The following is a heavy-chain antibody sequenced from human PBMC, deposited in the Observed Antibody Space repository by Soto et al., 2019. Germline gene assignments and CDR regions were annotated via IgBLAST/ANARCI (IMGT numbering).Heavy chain of an antibody. CDR2: IYYSGNT. CDR1: GGSISSYY. CDR3: AGGVAVAGTPRSDYFDC. J-gene: IGHJ4*02. D-gene: IGHD6-19*01. Sequence: SETLSLTCTVSGGSISSYYWSWIRQPPGKGLEWIGYIYYSGNTNYNPSLKSRVTISVDTSKNQFSLKLNSATAADTAVYYCAGGVAVAGTPRSDYFDCWGQGTPVTVSS. V-gene: IGHV4-59*01.